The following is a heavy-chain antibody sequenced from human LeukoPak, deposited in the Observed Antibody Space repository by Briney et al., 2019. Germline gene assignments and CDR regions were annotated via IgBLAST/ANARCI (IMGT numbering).Heavy chain of an antibody. CDR3: ARGILYGSGSYFDY. D-gene: IGHD3-10*01. CDR2: IYTSGST. V-gene: IGHV4-4*07. CDR1: GGSISSYY. Sequence: SETLSLTCTVSGGSISSYYWSWIRQPAGKGLEWIGRIYTSGSTNYNPSLKSRVTMSVDTSKNQFSLKLSSVTAADTAVYYCARGILYGSGSYFDYWGQGALATVSS. J-gene: IGHJ4*02.